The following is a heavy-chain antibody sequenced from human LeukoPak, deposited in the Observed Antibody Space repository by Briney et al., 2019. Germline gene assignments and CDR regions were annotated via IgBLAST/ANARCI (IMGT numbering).Heavy chain of an antibody. D-gene: IGHD5-18*01. J-gene: IGHJ4*02. Sequence: SETLSLTCAVYGGSFSGYYWSWIRQPPGKGLEWIGEINHSGSTKYNPSLKSRVTISVDASKNQFSPKLSSVTAADTAIYYCASLGYTYGGFRYWGQGTLVTVSS. CDR1: GGSFSGYY. V-gene: IGHV4-34*01. CDR3: ASLGYTYGGFRY. CDR2: INHSGST.